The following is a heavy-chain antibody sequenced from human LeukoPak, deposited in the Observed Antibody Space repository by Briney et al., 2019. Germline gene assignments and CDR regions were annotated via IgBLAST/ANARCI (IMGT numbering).Heavy chain of an antibody. V-gene: IGHV3-9*01. J-gene: IGHJ3*02. Sequence: GRSLRLSCAASGFTFDDYAMHWVRQAPGKGLEWVSGISWNSGNIGYADSVKGRFTISRDNAKNSLYLQMNSLRAEDTALYYCAKAITGYCSSTSCPYAFDIWGQGTMVTVSS. CDR1: GFTFDDYA. CDR2: ISWNSGNI. D-gene: IGHD2-2*01. CDR3: AKAITGYCSSTSCPYAFDI.